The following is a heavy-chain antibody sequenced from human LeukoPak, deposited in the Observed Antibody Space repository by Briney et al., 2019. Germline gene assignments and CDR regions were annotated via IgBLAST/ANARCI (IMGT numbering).Heavy chain of an antibody. Sequence: ASVKVSCKASGYTFTSYGITWVRQAPGQGLEWMGWISAYNGNTNYAQMLQGRVTMTTDTSTSTAYMGLRSLRSDDTAVYYCARGLQETLGWLKAFSAFDIWGQGTMVTVSS. J-gene: IGHJ3*02. CDR2: ISAYNGNT. D-gene: IGHD5-24*01. CDR3: ARGLQETLGWLKAFSAFDI. V-gene: IGHV1-18*01. CDR1: GYTFTSYG.